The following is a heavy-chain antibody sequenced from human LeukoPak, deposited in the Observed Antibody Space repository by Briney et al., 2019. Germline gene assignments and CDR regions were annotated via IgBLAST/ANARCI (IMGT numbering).Heavy chain of an antibody. CDR2: ISGSGGST. V-gene: IGHV3-23*01. J-gene: IGHJ4*02. CDR1: GFTFSSHA. D-gene: IGHD5-24*01. CDR3: RWEMATRIDY. Sequence: GGSLRLSCAASGFTFSSHAMNWVRQAPGKGLEWVSVISGSGGSTYYADSVKGRFTVSRDNSKNTLYLQMNSLRAEDTAVYYCRWEMATRIDYWGQGTLVTVSS.